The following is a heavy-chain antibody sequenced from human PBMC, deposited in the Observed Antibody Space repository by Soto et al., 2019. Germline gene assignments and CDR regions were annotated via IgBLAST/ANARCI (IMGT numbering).Heavy chain of an antibody. CDR1: GFTFDDYA. J-gene: IGHJ6*02. CDR3: AKDIGRMDDFWSGYYYYGMDV. V-gene: IGHV3-9*01. Sequence: PGGSLRLSCAASGFTFDDYAMHWVRQAPGKGLEWVSGISWNSGSIGYADSVKGRFTISRDNAKNSLYLQMNSLRAEDTALYYCAKDIGRMDDFWSGYYYYGMDVWGQGTTVTAP. CDR2: ISWNSGSI. D-gene: IGHD3-3*01.